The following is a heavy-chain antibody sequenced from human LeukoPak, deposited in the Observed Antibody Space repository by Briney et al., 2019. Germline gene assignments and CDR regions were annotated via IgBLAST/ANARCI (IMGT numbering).Heavy chain of an antibody. CDR3: ASSGSYYDFWSGYSPHQDYYYYYMDV. CDR1: GYTFTSYG. J-gene: IGHJ6*03. V-gene: IGHV1-18*01. Sequence: ASVKVSCKASGYTFTSYGIGWVRQAPGQGLEWMGWISAYNGNTNYVDKFQGRVTITADESTSTAYMELSSLRSEDTAVYYCASSGSYYDFWSGYSPHQDYYYYYMDVWGKGTTVTVSS. D-gene: IGHD3-3*01. CDR2: ISAYNGNT.